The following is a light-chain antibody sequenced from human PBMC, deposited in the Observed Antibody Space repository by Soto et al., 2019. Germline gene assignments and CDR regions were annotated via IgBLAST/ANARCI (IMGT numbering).Light chain of an antibody. V-gene: IGLV2-14*03. CDR3: SSYTTGSTFV. J-gene: IGLJ1*01. CDR2: DVV. Sequence: QSVLTQPASVSGSPGQSITISCTGTNSDVGGYNYVSWYQQHPGKAPKLVIYDVVHRPSGVSNRFSGSKSGNTASLTIYGLQAEDEADFYCSSYTTGSTFVFGTGTKITVL. CDR1: NSDVGGYNY.